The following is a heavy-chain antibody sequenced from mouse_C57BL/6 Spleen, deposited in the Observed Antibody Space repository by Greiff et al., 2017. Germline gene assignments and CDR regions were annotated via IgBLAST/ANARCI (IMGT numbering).Heavy chain of an antibody. CDR3: AREDGGGFAY. V-gene: IGHV15-2*01. J-gene: IGHJ3*01. CDR2: IHPSIGRT. Sequence: VQLQQSGSELRSPGSSVKLSCKASDSAFSPIAYLSWVRQRPGQGLEWIGVIHPSIGRTNYREKFEDKATLNADTLSSTAYMELSSLTSEDSAIYYCAREDGGGFAYWGQGTLVTVSA. D-gene: IGHD1-1*02. CDR1: DSAFSPIAY.